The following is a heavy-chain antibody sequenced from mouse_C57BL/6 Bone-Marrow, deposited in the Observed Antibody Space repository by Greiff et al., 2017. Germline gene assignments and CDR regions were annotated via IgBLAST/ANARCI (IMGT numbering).Heavy chain of an antibody. Sequence: VQLQQSGAELARPGASVKLSCKASGYTFTSYGISWVKQRTGQGLAWIGELYPRSGNTYYNEKFKGKATLTAAKSSSTAYMEIRSLTSEDSAVXVCARKRGGSPPYWGQGTLVTVSA. CDR1: GYTFTSYG. V-gene: IGHV1-81*01. CDR3: ARKRGGSPPY. CDR2: LYPRSGNT. D-gene: IGHD1-1*01. J-gene: IGHJ3*01.